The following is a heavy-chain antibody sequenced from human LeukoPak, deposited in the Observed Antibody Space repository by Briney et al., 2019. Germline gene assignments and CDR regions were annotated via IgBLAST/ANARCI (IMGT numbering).Heavy chain of an antibody. CDR3: ARDPGDYLYYYYGLDV. D-gene: IGHD4-17*01. CDR2: IIPILGIA. V-gene: IGHV1-69*04. J-gene: IGHJ6*02. Sequence: ASVKVSCKASGGTFSSYAISWVRQAPGQGLEWMGRIIPILGIANYAQKFQGRVTITADKSTSTAYMELSSLRSEDTAVYYCARDPGDYLYYYYGLDVWGQGTMVTVSS. CDR1: GGTFSSYA.